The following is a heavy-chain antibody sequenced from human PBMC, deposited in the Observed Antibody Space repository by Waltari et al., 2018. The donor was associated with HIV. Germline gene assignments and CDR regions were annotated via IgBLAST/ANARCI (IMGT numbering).Heavy chain of an antibody. D-gene: IGHD3-22*01. J-gene: IGHJ3*02. CDR3: AGRKSIIVVAGGNDDFEI. CDR1: GVNFDAYA. V-gene: IGHV3-9*01. Sequence: EVQLVESGGGVVQPGMSRRLSCVGSGVNFDAYAMYWVRQVPGKGLEWVAGIRGIGGQIAYADSVKARFTMSRDNAKKSLFLEMNSLRREDTAFYQCAGRKSIIVVAGGNDDFEIWGQGTKVTVSS. CDR2: IRGIGGQI.